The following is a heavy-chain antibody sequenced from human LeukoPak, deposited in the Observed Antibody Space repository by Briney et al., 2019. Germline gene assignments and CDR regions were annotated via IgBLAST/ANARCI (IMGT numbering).Heavy chain of an antibody. V-gene: IGHV4-31*03. D-gene: IGHD2-2*01. CDR1: GGSINSGGYY. Sequence: PSQTLSLTCTVSGGSINSGGYYWSWIRQHPGKGLEWIGYIYYSGSTYYNPSLKSRVSMSLDTSKDQFSLRVNSVTAADTGIYYCAREDYQLVSGDFYYYMDVWGKGTTITVSS. J-gene: IGHJ6*03. CDR2: IYYSGST. CDR3: AREDYQLVSGDFYYYMDV.